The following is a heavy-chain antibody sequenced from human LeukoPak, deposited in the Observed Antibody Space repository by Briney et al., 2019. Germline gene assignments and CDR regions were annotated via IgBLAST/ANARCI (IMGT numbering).Heavy chain of an antibody. D-gene: IGHD3-3*01. J-gene: IGHJ4*02. CDR3: AKEAEYYDFWSGYLRPMNY. Sequence: GGSLRLSCAASGFTFSSYAMSRVRQAPGKGLEWVSAISGSGGSTYYADSVEGRFTISRDNSKNTLYLQMNSLRAEDTAVYYCAKEAEYYDFWSGYLRPMNYWGQGTLVTVSS. CDR2: ISGSGGST. V-gene: IGHV3-23*01. CDR1: GFTFSSYA.